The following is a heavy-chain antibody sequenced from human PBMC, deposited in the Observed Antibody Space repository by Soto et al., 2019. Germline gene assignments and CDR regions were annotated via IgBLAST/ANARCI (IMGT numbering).Heavy chain of an antibody. V-gene: IGHV3-64D*06. CDR1: GFTLSECS. Sequence: GGSLRLSCSASGFTLSECSMRWVRQAPGKGLQYVSTISSDGDITYYADSVKGRFTISRGNSKNTLYLQMNSLRPEDTAVYYCVKVSTFYDILTGYYSTNFFDPWGQGTLVTVSS. J-gene: IGHJ5*02. D-gene: IGHD3-9*01. CDR2: ISSDGDIT. CDR3: VKVSTFYDILTGYYSTNFFDP.